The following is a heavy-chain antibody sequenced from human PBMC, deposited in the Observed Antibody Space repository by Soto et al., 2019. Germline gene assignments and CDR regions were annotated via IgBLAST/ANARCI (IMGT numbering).Heavy chain of an antibody. CDR3: ASDIGHSGYDDDY. CDR1: GFTFTTYT. D-gene: IGHD5-12*01. J-gene: IGHJ4*02. V-gene: IGHV3-21*01. CDR2: ISPSNTYI. Sequence: GWSLRLSCAASGFTFTTYTMNWVRQAPGKGLEWVSCISPSNTYIYYADSVKGRFTISRDNAKNSLYLQMNSLRAEDTAVYYWASDIGHSGYDDDYWGQGTVITVSS.